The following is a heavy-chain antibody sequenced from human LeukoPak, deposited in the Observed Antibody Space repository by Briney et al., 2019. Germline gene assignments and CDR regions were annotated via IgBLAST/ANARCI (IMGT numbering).Heavy chain of an antibody. D-gene: IGHD4-17*01. Sequence: PGRSLRLSCTVSGFTFGDYAMSWVRQAPGKGLEWVGFIRSKAYGGTTEYAASVKGRFTISRDDSKSIAYLQMNSLKTEDTAVYYCTRDRDGDLYFDYWGQGTLVTVSS. CDR3: TRDRDGDLYFDY. V-gene: IGHV3-49*04. CDR1: GFTFGDYA. CDR2: IRSKAYGGTT. J-gene: IGHJ4*02.